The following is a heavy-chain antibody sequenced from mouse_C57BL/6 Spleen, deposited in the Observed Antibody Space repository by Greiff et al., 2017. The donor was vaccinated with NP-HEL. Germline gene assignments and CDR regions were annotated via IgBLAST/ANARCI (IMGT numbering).Heavy chain of an antibody. Sequence: QVQLQQSGPELVKPGASVKISCKASGYSFSSSWMNWVKQRPGKGLEWIGRIYPGDGDTNYNGKFKGKATLTADKSSSTAYMQLSSLTSEDSAVYFCARHYGSSYAMDYWGQGTSVTVSS. D-gene: IGHD1-1*01. CDR2: IYPGDGDT. CDR3: ARHYGSSYAMDY. J-gene: IGHJ4*01. V-gene: IGHV1-82*01. CDR1: GYSFSSSW.